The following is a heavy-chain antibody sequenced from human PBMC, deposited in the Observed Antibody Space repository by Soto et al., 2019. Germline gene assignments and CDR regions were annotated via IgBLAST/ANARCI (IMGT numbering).Heavy chain of an antibody. J-gene: IGHJ4*02. CDR3: AKGVSDVFGSVNPTRPWPPFDS. Sequence: SETLSLTCTVSGGSISSYYWSWIRQPPGKGLEWIGYIYYSGSTNYNPSLKSRVTISVDTSKNQFSLKLSSVTAADTAVYYCAKGVSDVFGSVNPTRPWPPFDSGGKETLVPVSS. CDR2: IYYSGST. V-gene: IGHV4-59*01. D-gene: IGHD3-3*01. CDR1: GGSISSYY.